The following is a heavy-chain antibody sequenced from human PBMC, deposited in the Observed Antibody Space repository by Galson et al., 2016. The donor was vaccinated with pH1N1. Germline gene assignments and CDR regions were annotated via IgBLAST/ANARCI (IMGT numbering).Heavy chain of an antibody. Sequence: SVKVSCKASGYIFTSDYFHWVRQAPGEGLEWMGVIDPSGGGTTYAQKFQARVTMTRDKSTSTVYVEVYSLKSEDTAVYYCTRDLGRLRDYWGQGTLVTVSS. CDR1: GYIFTSDY. CDR3: TRDLGRLRDY. CDR2: IDPSGGGT. V-gene: IGHV1-46*03. D-gene: IGHD1-26*01. J-gene: IGHJ4*02.